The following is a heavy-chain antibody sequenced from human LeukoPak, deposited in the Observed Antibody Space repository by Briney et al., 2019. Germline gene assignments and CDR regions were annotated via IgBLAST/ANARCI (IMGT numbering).Heavy chain of an antibody. J-gene: IGHJ4*02. V-gene: IGHV3-30-3*01. D-gene: IGHD4-17*01. CDR3: ARDYGFSTTAQGFDY. CDR2: ISYDGSKK. Sequence: PGGSLRLSCATSGFIISNYAMHWVRQAPGKGLEWVAVISYDGSKKYYADSVKGRFTFSRDNSKNTLYLQMSSLRAEDTAVYYCARDYGFSTTAQGFDYWGQGTLVTVSS. CDR1: GFIISNYA.